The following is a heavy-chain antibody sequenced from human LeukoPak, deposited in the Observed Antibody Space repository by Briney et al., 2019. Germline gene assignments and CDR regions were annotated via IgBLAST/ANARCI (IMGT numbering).Heavy chain of an antibody. CDR3: AKVAAPYYYYYGMDV. CDR2: ISWNSGSI. V-gene: IGHV3-9*01. D-gene: IGHD2-15*01. J-gene: IGHJ6*02. CDR1: GFTFDDYA. Sequence: GRSLRPSCAASGFTFDDYATHWVRHAPGNGLEWVSGISWNSGSIGYADSVKRRFTISRDNDKNSLYLQMNSLRAEDTALYYCAKVAAPYYYYYGMDVWGQGTTVTVSS.